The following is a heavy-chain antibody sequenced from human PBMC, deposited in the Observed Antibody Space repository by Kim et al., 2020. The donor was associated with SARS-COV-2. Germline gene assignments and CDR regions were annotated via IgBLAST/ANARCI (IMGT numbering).Heavy chain of an antibody. V-gene: IGHV3-21*01. CDR1: GFTFSSYS. Sequence: GGSLRLSCAASGFTFSSYSMNWVRQAPGKGLEWVSSISSSSSYIYYADSVKGRFTISRDNAKNSLYLQMNSLRAEDTAVYYCARGNYGSGSYYRENFDYWGQGTLVTVSS. D-gene: IGHD3-10*01. CDR3: ARGNYGSGSYYRENFDY. CDR2: ISSSSSYI. J-gene: IGHJ4*02.